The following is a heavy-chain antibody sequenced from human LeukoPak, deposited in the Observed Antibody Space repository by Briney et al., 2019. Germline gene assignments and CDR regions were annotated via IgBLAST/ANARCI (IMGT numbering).Heavy chain of an antibody. J-gene: IGHJ3*02. CDR2: IYSGGSK. CDR3: ARRGYYDSSGYADAFDI. V-gene: IGHV3-53*01. CDR1: GFTVVTNY. Sequence: GGSLRLSCAASGFTVVTNYINWVRQPPGKGLEWVAVIYSGGSKYYTDSVKGRFTTSRDNSKNTVYLQMNSLRAEDTAVYYCARRGYYDSSGYADAFDIWGQGTMVTVSS. D-gene: IGHD3-22*01.